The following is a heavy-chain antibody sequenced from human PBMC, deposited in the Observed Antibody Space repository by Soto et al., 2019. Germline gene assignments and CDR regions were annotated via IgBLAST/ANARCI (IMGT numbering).Heavy chain of an antibody. CDR1: GGSISSYY. V-gene: IGHV4-59*01. D-gene: IGHD6-19*01. J-gene: IGHJ4*02. Sequence: SETLSLTCTVSGGSISSYYWSWIRQPPGKGLEWIGYIYYSGSTNYNPSLKSRVTISVDTSKNQFSLNLSSVTAADTAVYYCARARKHSSGWDYWGQGTLVTVSS. CDR3: ARARKHSSGWDY. CDR2: IYYSGST.